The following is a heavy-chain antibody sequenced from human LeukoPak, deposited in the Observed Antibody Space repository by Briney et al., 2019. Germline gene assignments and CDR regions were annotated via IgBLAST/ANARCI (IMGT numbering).Heavy chain of an antibody. CDR2: IYYSGST. CDR3: AREGKGQWLDPGLDDAFDI. V-gene: IGHV4-59*01. D-gene: IGHD6-19*01. J-gene: IGHJ3*02. Sequence: SETLSLTCTVSGGSISSYYWSWIRQPPGKGLEWIGYIYYSGSTNYNPSLKSRVTISVDTSKNQFSLKLSSVTAADTAVYYCAREGKGQWLDPGLDDAFDIWGQGTMVTVSS. CDR1: GGSISSYY.